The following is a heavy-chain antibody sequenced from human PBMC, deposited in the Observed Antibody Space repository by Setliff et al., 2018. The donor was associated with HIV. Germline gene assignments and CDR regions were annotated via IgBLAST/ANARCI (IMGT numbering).Heavy chain of an antibody. CDR2: IIPVSDTT. D-gene: IGHD1-1*01. V-gene: IGHV1-69*13. CDR1: GGTFSSYV. Sequence: ASVKVSCKSSGGTFSSYVINWVRQAPGQGLEWMGGIIPVSDTTNYAQKFQGRVTITADASTRTAYMELSSLRPEDTGVYYCARDLDAGTTKIFDYWGQGTLVTVSS. CDR3: ARDLDAGTTKIFDY. J-gene: IGHJ4*02.